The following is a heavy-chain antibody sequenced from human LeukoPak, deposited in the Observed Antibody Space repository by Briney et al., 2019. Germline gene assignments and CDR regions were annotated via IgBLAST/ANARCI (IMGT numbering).Heavy chain of an antibody. V-gene: IGHV6-1*01. CDR3: ARVGIAAAGPRFDP. CDR1: GDSVSSNSAA. J-gene: IGHJ5*02. Sequence: SQTLSLTCVISGDSVSSNSAAWNWIRQSPSRGLEWLGRTYYRSKWYNDYAVSVKSRITINPDTSKNQFSLKLSSVTAADTAVYYCARVGIAAAGPRFDPWGQGTLVTVSS. D-gene: IGHD6-13*01. CDR2: TYYRSKWYN.